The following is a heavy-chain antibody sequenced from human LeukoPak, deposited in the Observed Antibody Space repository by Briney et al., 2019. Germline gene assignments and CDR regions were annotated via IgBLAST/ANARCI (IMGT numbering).Heavy chain of an antibody. CDR3: ARGNSGSYYGFDY. J-gene: IGHJ4*02. Sequence: SETLSLTCTVSGGSISSYHWSWIRQPPGKGLEWIGYIYYTGSTNYNPSLKSRVTISVDTSENQFSLRLSSVTAADTAVYYCARGNSGSYYGFDYWGQGTLVTVSS. CDR1: GGSISSYH. CDR2: IYYTGST. V-gene: IGHV4-59*01. D-gene: IGHD1-26*01.